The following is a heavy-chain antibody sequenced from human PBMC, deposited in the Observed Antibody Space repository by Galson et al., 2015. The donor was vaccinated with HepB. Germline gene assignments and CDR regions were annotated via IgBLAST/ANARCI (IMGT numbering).Heavy chain of an antibody. J-gene: IGHJ4*01. Sequence: SLRLSCAASGIAFRDYGMSWVRQSPERGLEWVSTVDAIGTTTHYADSVRGRFTISRDNSRHTVSLQMNSLRVEDTAIYYCAKDCYGDSFFDYWGHGTLVIVS. V-gene: IGHV3-23*05. CDR2: VDAIGTTT. D-gene: IGHD2-21*02. CDR1: GIAFRDYG. CDR3: AKDCYGDSFFDY.